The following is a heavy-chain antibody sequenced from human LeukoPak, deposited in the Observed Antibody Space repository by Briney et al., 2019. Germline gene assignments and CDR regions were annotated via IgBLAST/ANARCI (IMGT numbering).Heavy chain of an antibody. CDR1: GYTFTSYY. D-gene: IGHD3-10*01. CDR3: ARGGSGSYYIPFDY. J-gene: IGHJ4*02. Sequence: GASVTVSCKASGYTFTSYYVHWVRQAPGQGLEWMGWINPNSGGTNYAQKFQGWVTMTRDTSISTAYMELSRLRSDDTAVYYCARGGSGSYYIPFDYWGQGTLVTVSS. CDR2: INPNSGGT. V-gene: IGHV1-2*04.